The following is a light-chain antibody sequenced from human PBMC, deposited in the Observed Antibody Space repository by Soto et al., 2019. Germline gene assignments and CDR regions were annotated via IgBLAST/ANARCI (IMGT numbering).Light chain of an antibody. Sequence: XSXXASVGDRVTXTXRVSXXXXXXXHWYRQKPGKVPKLLIYSASNLQSGVPSRFSGXGSXTXXTLTISSLQPEDVATYYGQRTYNAPPLTFGGGTKVEIK. CDR1: XXXXXX. V-gene: IGKV1-27*01. CDR3: QRTYNAPPLT. J-gene: IGKJ4*01. CDR2: SAS.